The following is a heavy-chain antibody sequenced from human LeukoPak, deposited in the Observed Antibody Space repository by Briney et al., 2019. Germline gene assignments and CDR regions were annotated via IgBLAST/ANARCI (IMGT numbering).Heavy chain of an antibody. Sequence: SETLSLTCAVYGGSFSGYYWSWIRQPPGKGLEWIGEINHSGSTNYNPSLKSRVTISVDTSKNLFSVKLSSVTAADTAVYYCARGLGYCSSTSCSFDYWGQGTLVTVSS. J-gene: IGHJ4*02. CDR2: INHSGST. V-gene: IGHV4-34*01. CDR1: GGSFSGYY. D-gene: IGHD2-2*01. CDR3: ARGLGYCSSTSCSFDY.